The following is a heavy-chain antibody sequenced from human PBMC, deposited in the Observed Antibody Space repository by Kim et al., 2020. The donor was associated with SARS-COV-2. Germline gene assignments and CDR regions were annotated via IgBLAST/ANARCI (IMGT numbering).Heavy chain of an antibody. Sequence: GGSLRLSCAASGLSFSDSAMHWVRQASGKGLEWVGRIRSKANSYSTAYGVSVTGRFSISRDDAKNTAYLQMNSLKTEDTVVYYCARGPPYSGSYWDALDVWGQGTRVTVSS. CDR2: IRSKANSYST. D-gene: IGHD1-26*01. V-gene: IGHV3-73*01. CDR3: ARGPPYSGSYWDALDV. J-gene: IGHJ3*01. CDR1: GLSFSDSA.